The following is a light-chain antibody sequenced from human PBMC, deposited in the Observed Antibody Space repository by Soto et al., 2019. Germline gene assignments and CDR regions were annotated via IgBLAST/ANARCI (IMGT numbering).Light chain of an antibody. Sequence: DIQMTQSPSSLSASVGDRVTITCRASQGISNNFAGYQQKPGKVPKLLIYAASTLQAGVPSRFSASGSGTDFTLTIRSLQPEDVATYYGQKYSSALLLTFGGGTKVEIK. J-gene: IGKJ4*01. CDR3: QKYSSALLLT. V-gene: IGKV1-27*01. CDR1: QGISNN. CDR2: AAS.